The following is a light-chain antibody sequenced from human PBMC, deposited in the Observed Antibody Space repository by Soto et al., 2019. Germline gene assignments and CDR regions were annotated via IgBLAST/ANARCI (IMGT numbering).Light chain of an antibody. Sequence: NFMLTQPHSVSESPGKTLSISYTRSSGSIANNYVQWYQQRPGSAPTTVIYENNQRLPGVPDRFSGSTDGSSNSASLTISGLQTEDEADYYCQSYDSDFVVFGGGTKVTVL. CDR3: QSYDSDFVV. CDR1: SGSIANNY. CDR2: ENN. J-gene: IGLJ2*01. V-gene: IGLV6-57*04.